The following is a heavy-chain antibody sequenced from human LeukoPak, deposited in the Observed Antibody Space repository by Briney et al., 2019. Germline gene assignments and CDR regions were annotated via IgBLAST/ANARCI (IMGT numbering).Heavy chain of an antibody. CDR2: FDPEDGET. Sequence: ASVKVSCKVSGYTLTELSMHWVRQAPGKGLEWMGGFDPEDGETIYAQKFQGRVTLTEDTSTDTAYMELSSLKSEDTAVYYCATALAAAGSEYYFDYWGQGTLVTVSS. CDR1: GYTLTELS. J-gene: IGHJ4*02. V-gene: IGHV1-24*01. D-gene: IGHD6-13*01. CDR3: ATALAAAGSEYYFDY.